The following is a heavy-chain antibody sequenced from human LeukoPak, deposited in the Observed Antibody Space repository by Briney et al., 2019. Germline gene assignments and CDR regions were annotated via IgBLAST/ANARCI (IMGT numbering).Heavy chain of an antibody. D-gene: IGHD3-9*01. V-gene: IGHV1-69*05. Sequence: GASVKVSCKASGGTFSSYAISWVRQAPGQGLEWMGGIIPIFGTANYAQKFQGRVTITTDESTSTAYMELSSLRSEDTAVYYCARGGFDWLLYDYWGQGTLVTVSS. CDR3: ARGGFDWLLYDY. J-gene: IGHJ4*02. CDR2: IIPIFGTA. CDR1: GGTFSSYA.